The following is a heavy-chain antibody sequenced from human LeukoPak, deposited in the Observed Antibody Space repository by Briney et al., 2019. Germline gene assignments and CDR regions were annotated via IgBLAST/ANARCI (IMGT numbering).Heavy chain of an antibody. J-gene: IGHJ4*02. Sequence: GSLRLSCAASGFTFSSYWMTWVRQAPGKGLEWVANIKQDGSEKYYVDSVKGRFTISRDNAKNSLYLQMSSLRAEDTAVYYCARDGRAGSGYYRKDDYWGQGTLVTVSS. D-gene: IGHD3-22*01. CDR3: ARDGRAGSGYYRKDDY. V-gene: IGHV3-7*01. CDR1: GFTFSSYW. CDR2: IKQDGSEK.